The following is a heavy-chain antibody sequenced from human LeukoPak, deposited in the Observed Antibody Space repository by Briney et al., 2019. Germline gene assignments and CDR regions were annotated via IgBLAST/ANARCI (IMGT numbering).Heavy chain of an antibody. CDR2: IGGSGGST. D-gene: IGHD5-18*01. J-gene: IGHJ4*02. CDR3: SKAGDTNYYRYGDY. V-gene: IGHV3-23*01. CDR1: GFTFSSYA. Sequence: GGTLRLSCAASGFTFSSYAMSWVRQAPGKGLEWVSAIGGSGGSTYYADSVKGRFTISRDNSKNTLYLQMNSLRAEDTAVYYCSKAGDTNYYRYGDYWGQGTLVTVSS.